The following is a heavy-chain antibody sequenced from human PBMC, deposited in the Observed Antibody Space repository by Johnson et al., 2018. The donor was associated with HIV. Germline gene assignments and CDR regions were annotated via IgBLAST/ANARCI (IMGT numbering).Heavy chain of an antibody. CDR1: GFTFSSFA. D-gene: IGHD3-22*01. Sequence: QVQLVESGGGVVQPGRSLRLSCAASGFTFSSFAIHWVRQAPGKGLEWVAVISYDGSNKYYADSVKGRFTISRDNSKNTLYLQMNSLRAEDTAVYYCARDPVSHYYDSSGSLDDAFNIWGQGTMVTVSS. CDR2: ISYDGSNK. J-gene: IGHJ3*02. CDR3: ARDPVSHYYDSSGSLDDAFNI. V-gene: IGHV3-30*14.